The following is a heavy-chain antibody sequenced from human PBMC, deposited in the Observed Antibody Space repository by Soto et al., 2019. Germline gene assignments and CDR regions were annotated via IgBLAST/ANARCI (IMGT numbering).Heavy chain of an antibody. D-gene: IGHD3-3*01. CDR1: GGTFSSYA. CDR2: IIPIFGTA. CDR3: ASEHVGGSYDFWSGYSPTDYGMDA. J-gene: IGHJ6*02. Sequence: ASVKVSCKASGGTFSSYAISWVRQAPGQGLEWMGGIIPIFGTANYAQKFQGRVTITADKSTSTAYMELSSLRSEDTAVYYCASEHVGGSYDFWSGYSPTDYGMDAWGQGTTVTVS. V-gene: IGHV1-69*06.